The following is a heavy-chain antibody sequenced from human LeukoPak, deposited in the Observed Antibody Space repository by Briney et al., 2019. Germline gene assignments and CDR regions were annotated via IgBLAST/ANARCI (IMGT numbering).Heavy chain of an antibody. V-gene: IGHV4-39*01. CDR2: IYYSGST. CDR1: GGSISSSSYY. Sequence: MSSETLSLTCTVSGGSISSSSYYWGWIRQPPGKGLEWIGSIYYSGSTYYNPSLKSRVTISVDTSKNQFSLKLSSVTAADTAVYYCARHPRYFDWLLYLDYWGQGTLVTVSS. CDR3: ARHPRYFDWLLYLDY. J-gene: IGHJ4*02. D-gene: IGHD3-9*01.